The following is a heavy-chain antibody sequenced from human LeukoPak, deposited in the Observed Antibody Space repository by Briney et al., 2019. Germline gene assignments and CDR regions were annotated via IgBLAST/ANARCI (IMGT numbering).Heavy chain of an antibody. CDR3: ASWHEMATIWATFDY. CDR2: IYYSGST. D-gene: IGHD5-24*01. V-gene: IGHV4-39*01. J-gene: IGHJ4*02. Sequence: SETLSLTCTVSGGSVSSRRYYWGWIRQPPGKGLEWIASIYYSGSTYYNPSLKSRVTISVDTSKNQFSLKLSSVTAADTAVYYCASWHEMATIWATFDYWGQGTLVTVSS. CDR1: GGSVSSRRYY.